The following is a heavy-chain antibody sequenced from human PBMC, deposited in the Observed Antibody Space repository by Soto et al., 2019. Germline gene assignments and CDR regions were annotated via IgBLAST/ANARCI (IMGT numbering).Heavy chain of an antibody. Sequence: PGGSLRLSCAASGFTFSDYHMDWVRQGPGKGLEWVGLIRPKANSHTTEYAASAKGRFIISRDDSKNSLYLQLNSLKTEDTAVYYCVRGKNPFDFWGQGALVTVSS. CDR1: GFTFSDYH. CDR3: VRGKNPFDF. CDR2: IRPKANSHTT. J-gene: IGHJ4*02. V-gene: IGHV3-72*01.